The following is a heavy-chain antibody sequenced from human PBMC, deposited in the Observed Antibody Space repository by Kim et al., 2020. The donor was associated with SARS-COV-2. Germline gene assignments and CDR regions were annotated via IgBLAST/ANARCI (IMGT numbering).Heavy chain of an antibody. V-gene: IGHV3-9*01. D-gene: IGHD3-10*01. CDR3: AKDIGYGSGNIDV. J-gene: IGHJ6*03. CDR2: ISWNSGSI. Sequence: GGSLRLSCAASGFTFDDYAMHWVRQAPGKGLEWVSGISWNSGSIGYADSVKGRFTISRDNAKNSLYLQMNSLRAEDTALYYCAKDIGYGSGNIDVWGKGT. CDR1: GFTFDDYA.